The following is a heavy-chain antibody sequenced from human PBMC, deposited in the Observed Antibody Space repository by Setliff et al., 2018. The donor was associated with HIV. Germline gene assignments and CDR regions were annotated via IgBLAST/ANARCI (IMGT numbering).Heavy chain of an antibody. Sequence: SETLSLTCAVYNASFSDYYRGWIRQAPGKGLEWIGEINQSGSTNYNSSLRSRVTMSINLSKNQFSLKSTSVTAADTAVYYCAGRAYGPLEHWGQGNQVTVSS. D-gene: IGHD4-17*01. CDR2: INQSGST. V-gene: IGHV4-34*01. CDR3: AGRAYGPLEH. J-gene: IGHJ4*02. CDR1: NASFSDYY.